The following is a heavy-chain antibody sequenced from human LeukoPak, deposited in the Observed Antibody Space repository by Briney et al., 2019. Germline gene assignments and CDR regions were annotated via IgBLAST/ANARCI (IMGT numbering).Heavy chain of an antibody. J-gene: IGHJ2*01. CDR1: GGSISSTSYY. Sequence: KTSETLSLTCTVSGGSISSTSYYWGWIRQPPGKGLEWIGSIYYSGSTYYNPSLKSRVIISVDTSKNQFSLKLSSVTAADTAVYYCARRQQWLLWYFDLWGRGTLVTVSS. CDR3: ARRQQWLLWYFDL. V-gene: IGHV4-39*01. CDR2: IYYSGST. D-gene: IGHD6-19*01.